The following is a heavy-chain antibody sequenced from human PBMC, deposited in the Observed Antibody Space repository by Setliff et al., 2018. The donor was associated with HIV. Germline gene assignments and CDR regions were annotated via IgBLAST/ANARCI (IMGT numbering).Heavy chain of an antibody. Sequence: SETLSLTCAVYRGSFSHYYWTWIRQSPGKGLEWIAEINQERTTFYNPSLKSRVTMSLDTSRNEVSLRLSSATAADTATYFCARVRFNFDNVRCFDLWGPGTQVTVSS. CDR1: RGSFSHYY. D-gene: IGHD1-20*01. J-gene: IGHJ2*01. V-gene: IGHV4-34*01. CDR2: INQERTT. CDR3: ARVRFNFDNVRCFDL.